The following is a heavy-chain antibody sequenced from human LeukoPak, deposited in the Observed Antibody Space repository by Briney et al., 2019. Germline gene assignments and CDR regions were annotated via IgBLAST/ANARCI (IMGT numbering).Heavy chain of an antibody. CDR3: ARDKLNEPGIAVAGTGFDY. CDR2: IKQDGSEK. CDR1: GFTFSSYW. V-gene: IGHV3-7*01. Sequence: GGSLRLSCAASGFTFSSYWMSWVRQAPGKGLGGVANIKQDGSEKYYVDSVKGRFTISRDNAKNSLYLQMNSLRAEDTAVYYCARDKLNEPGIAVAGTGFDYWGQGTLVTVSS. D-gene: IGHD6-19*01. J-gene: IGHJ4*02.